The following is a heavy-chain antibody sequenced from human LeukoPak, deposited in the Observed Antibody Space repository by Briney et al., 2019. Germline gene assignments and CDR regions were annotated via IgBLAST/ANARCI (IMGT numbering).Heavy chain of an antibody. D-gene: IGHD6-19*01. V-gene: IGHV4-39*01. J-gene: IGHJ4*02. Sequence: PSETLSLTCTVSGGSISSSSYYWGWIRQPPGEGLEWIGSIYYSGSTYYNPSLKSRVTISVDTSKNQFSLKLSSVTAADTAVYYCARHLEAVAGTFDYWGQGTLVTVSS. CDR2: IYYSGST. CDR3: ARHLEAVAGTFDY. CDR1: GGSISSSSYY.